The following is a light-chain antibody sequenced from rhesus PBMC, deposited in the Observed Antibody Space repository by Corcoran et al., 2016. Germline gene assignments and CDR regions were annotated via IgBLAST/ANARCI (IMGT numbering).Light chain of an antibody. CDR1: ENANKY. CDR2: AAS. J-gene: IGKJ3*01. Sequence: DIQITQSPSSLSSSVGDRVTNTCRASENANKYSHWFQQKPGKAPKLLINAASTLKRGVPSRFSGSGSGTDYTFTISSLQPEDVATYYCQHSYSTPFTFGPGDKLDIK. CDR3: QHSYSTPFT. V-gene: IGKV1-74*01.